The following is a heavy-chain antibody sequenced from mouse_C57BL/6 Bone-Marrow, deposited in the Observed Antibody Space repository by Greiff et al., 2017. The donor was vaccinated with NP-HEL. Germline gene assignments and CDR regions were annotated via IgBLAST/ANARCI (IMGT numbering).Heavy chain of an antibody. CDR3: AREDYYGSSYGY. Sequence: VKLQESGAELARPGASVKLSCKASGYTFTSYGISWVKQRPGQGLEWIGEIYPRSGNTYYNEKFKGKATLTADKSSSTAYMELRSLTSEDSAVYFCAREDYYGSSYGYWGEGTTLTVSS. CDR1: GYTFTSYG. V-gene: IGHV1-81*01. J-gene: IGHJ2*01. D-gene: IGHD1-1*01. CDR2: IYPRSGNT.